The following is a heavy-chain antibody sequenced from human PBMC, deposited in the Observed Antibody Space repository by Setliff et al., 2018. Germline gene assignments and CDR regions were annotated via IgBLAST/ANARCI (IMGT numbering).Heavy chain of an antibody. V-gene: IGHV3-48*03. J-gene: IGHJ4*02. Sequence: GGSLRLSCAASGFTFRSYEMNWVRQAPGKGLEWVSYISSSGSTIYYADSVKGRFTISRDNAKNSLYLQMNSLRAEDTAVYYCARAQAAYNWNYYVLGYWGQGTLVTVSS. CDR3: ARAQAAYNWNYYVLGY. CDR1: GFTFRSYE. D-gene: IGHD1-7*01. CDR2: ISSSGSTI.